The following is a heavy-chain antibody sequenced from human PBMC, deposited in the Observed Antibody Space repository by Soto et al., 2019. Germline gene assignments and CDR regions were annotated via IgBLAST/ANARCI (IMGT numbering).Heavy chain of an antibody. CDR2: VDATGTT. J-gene: IGHJ5*02. CDR3: VRDGSKSLRAWFDP. CDR1: GGSRSQLD. V-gene: IGHV4-4*07. D-gene: IGHD3-16*01. Sequence: PSETMSLTSNVSGGSRSQLDWAWIRKTAGNGLESMGRVDATGTTHSNPSLRSRVALSVDISKKTFSLGLRSVAGADSGVYYCVRDGSKSLRAWFDPGRQGILVTVSS.